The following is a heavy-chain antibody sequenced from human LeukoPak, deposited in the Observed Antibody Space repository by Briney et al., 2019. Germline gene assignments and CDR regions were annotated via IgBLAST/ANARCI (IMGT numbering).Heavy chain of an antibody. CDR2: IYSGGST. D-gene: IGHD3-16*02. J-gene: IGHJ4*02. Sequence: GGSLRLSCAASGFTLSSNYMSWVRQAPGKGLEWVSVIYSGGSTYYADSVKGRFTISRDNSKNTLYLQMNSLRAEDTAVYYCARAGYDYVWGSYRSSPLDYWGQGTLVTVSS. V-gene: IGHV3-66*01. CDR1: GFTLSSNY. CDR3: ARAGYDYVWGSYRSSPLDY.